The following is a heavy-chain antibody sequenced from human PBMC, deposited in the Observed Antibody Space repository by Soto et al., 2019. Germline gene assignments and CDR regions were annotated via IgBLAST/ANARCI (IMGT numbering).Heavy chain of an antibody. CDR3: AKDPSLYWGSDY. J-gene: IGHJ4*02. V-gene: IGHV3-23*01. D-gene: IGHD7-27*01. Sequence: EVQLLESGGGLVQPGGSLRLSCAASGFTFSSYAMSWVRQAPGKGLGWVSGFSGSGGNTYYADSVKGRFTISRENSKNTLYLQMKSLRAGETAVCYLAKDPSLYWGSDYWGQGSLVTVSS. CDR2: FSGSGGNT. CDR1: GFTFSSYA.